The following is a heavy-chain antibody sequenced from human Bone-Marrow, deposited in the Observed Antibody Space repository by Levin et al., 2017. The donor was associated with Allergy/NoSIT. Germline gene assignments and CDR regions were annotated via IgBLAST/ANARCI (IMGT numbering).Heavy chain of an antibody. Sequence: GGSLRLSCIASGFDFEEYNMHWVRQVPGKGLEWVSLISWDSSDKYYADSVKGRFTISRDNNRTSLYLQMNSLRNEDTALYYCVKDGDTVMVTLYYFDYWGQGTLVSVSS. CDR2: ISWDSSDK. CDR3: VKDGDTVMVTLYYFDY. J-gene: IGHJ4*02. D-gene: IGHD5-18*01. V-gene: IGHV3-43*01. CDR1: GFDFEEYN.